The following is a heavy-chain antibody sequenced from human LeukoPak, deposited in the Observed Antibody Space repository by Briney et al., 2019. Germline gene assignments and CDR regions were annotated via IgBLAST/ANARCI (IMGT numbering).Heavy chain of an antibody. V-gene: IGHV7-4-1*02. CDR3: ARVARMAVADWFDP. Sequence: ASVKVSCKASGYTFTSYAMNWVRQAPGQGLEWMGWINTDTGNPTYAQGFTGRFVFSLDTSVSTAYPQISSLKTEDIAVYYCARVARMAVADWFDPWGQGTLVTVSS. J-gene: IGHJ5*02. D-gene: IGHD6-19*01. CDR1: GYTFTSYA. CDR2: INTDTGNP.